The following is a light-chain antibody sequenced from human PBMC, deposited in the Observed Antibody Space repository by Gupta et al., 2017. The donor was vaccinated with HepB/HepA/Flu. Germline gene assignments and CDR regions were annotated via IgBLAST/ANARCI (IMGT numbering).Light chain of an antibody. CDR1: SGHSNYA. CDR3: QTWGTGNWV. J-gene: IGLJ3*02. Sequence: QLVLTQSPSASASLGASVKLTCPLSSGHSNYAIAWHQQQPEKGPRYLMKLKSDGSHSKGDGIPDRFSGSSSGAERHLTISSLQSEDEADYYCQTWGTGNWVFGGGTKLTVL. CDR2: LKSDGSH. V-gene: IGLV4-69*01.